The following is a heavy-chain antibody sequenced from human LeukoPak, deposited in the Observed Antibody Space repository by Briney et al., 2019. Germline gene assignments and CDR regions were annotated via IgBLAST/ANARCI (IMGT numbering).Heavy chain of an antibody. J-gene: IGHJ4*02. Sequence: GGSLRLSCAASGFTFCDYYMRWIRQAPGKGLEWVSYICDRGRTIYYADSVKGRFTISRDNAKNSVYLQMNNLRAEDTAVYYCARDRLGDYDHSGYYDKWGQGTLVTVSS. V-gene: IGHV3-11*01. CDR2: ICDRGRTI. D-gene: IGHD3-22*01. CDR3: ARDRLGDYDHSGYYDK. CDR1: GFTFCDYY.